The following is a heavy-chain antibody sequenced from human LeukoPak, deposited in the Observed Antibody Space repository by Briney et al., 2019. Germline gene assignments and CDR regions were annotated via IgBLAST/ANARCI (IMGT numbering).Heavy chain of an antibody. Sequence: SGGSLRLSCAASGFTFSSYAMSWVRQAPGKGLEWVSAISGSGGSTYYADPVKGRFTISRDTSKNPLYLQMHSLRAEDTAVYYCAGDSSGYYYGTNDYWGQGTLVTASS. CDR1: GFTFSSYA. D-gene: IGHD3-22*01. J-gene: IGHJ4*02. V-gene: IGHV3-23*01. CDR3: AGDSSGYYYGTNDY. CDR2: ISGSGGST.